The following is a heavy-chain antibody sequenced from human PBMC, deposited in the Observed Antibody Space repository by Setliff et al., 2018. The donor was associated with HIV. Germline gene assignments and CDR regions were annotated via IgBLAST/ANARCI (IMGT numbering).Heavy chain of an antibody. CDR3: AGAHFFWDRNLPQRYYYYMDV. CDR2: IKQDGSEK. Sequence: GESLKISCAASGFTFSSYWMSWVRQAPGKGLEWVANIKQDGSEKYYVDSVKGRFTISRDNAENSLYLQINSLRVEDTALYYCAGAHFFWDRNLPQRYYYYMDVWGKGTTVTVSS. D-gene: IGHD3-16*01. V-gene: IGHV3-7*03. J-gene: IGHJ6*03. CDR1: GFTFSSYW.